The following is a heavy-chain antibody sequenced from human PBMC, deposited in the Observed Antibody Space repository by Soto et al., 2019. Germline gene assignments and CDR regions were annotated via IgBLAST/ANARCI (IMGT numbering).Heavy chain of an antibody. CDR3: AREGRGWHYFDY. CDR1: GFTVSSNY. Sequence: EVQLVETGGGLIQPGGSLRLSCAASGFTVSSNYMSWVRQAPGKGLEWVSVIYSGGSTYYADSVKGRFTIARDNSKNTLYIQMNSLRAEDTAVYYCAREGRGWHYFDYWGQGTRVTVSS. D-gene: IGHD6-19*01. J-gene: IGHJ4*02. V-gene: IGHV3-53*02. CDR2: IYSGGST.